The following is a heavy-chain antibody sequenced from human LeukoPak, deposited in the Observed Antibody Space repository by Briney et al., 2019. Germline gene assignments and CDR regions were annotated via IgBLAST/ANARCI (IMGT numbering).Heavy chain of an antibody. D-gene: IGHD6-19*01. Sequence: GGSLRLSCAASGFTFSSYAMHWVRQAPGKGLEWVAVITYDGSNKYYADSVKGRFTISRDNSKNTLYLQMNSLRAEDTAVYYCARDRRNGWYFDYWGQGTLVTVSS. CDR3: ARDRRNGWYFDY. V-gene: IGHV3-30-3*01. CDR2: ITYDGSNK. J-gene: IGHJ4*02. CDR1: GFTFSSYA.